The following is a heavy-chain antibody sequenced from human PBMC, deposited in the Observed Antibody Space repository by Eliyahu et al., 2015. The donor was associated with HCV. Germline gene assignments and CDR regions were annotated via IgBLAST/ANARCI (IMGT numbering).Heavy chain of an antibody. CDR1: GGXIXTXY. J-gene: IGHJ5*02. D-gene: IGHD6-19*01. V-gene: IGHV4-59*01. CDR2: IPYSGST. CDR3: ASGGGGIAVAGTGGWFDP. Sequence: QVQLQESGPGLVKPSETLSLTCTVSGGXIXTXYWSXIRQPPGKGLEWIGYIPYSGSTNSNPPLKSRVTIXVDTSKNQFSLNLTSVTAADTAVYYCASGGGGIAVAGTGGWFDPWGQGTLVTVSS.